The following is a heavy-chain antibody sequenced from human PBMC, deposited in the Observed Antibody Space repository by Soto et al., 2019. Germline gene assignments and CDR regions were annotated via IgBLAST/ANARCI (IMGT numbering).Heavy chain of an antibody. CDR2: IKSDGSST. CDR1: GFTFSTYW. V-gene: IGHV3-74*01. D-gene: IGHD3-9*01. CDR3: VSELMTGY. Sequence: HPGGSLRLSCTASGFTFSTYWMHWVRQVPGKGLVWVSNIKSDGSSTYYADSVKGRFTISRDNAMNTLYLQMNSLRAEDTAMYYCVSELMTGYWGQGILVTVSS. J-gene: IGHJ4*02.